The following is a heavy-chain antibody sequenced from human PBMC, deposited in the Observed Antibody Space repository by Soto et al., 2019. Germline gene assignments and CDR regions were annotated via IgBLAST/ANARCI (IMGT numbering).Heavy chain of an antibody. CDR3: ARMGPNKYYFDY. Sequence: SGPTLVNPTQTLTLTCTFSGFSLSTSGMCVSWIRQPPGKALEWLARIDWDDDKFYSTSLKTRLTISKDTSKNQVVLTLTNMDPVDTATYYCARMGPNKYYFDYWGQGTQVTVSS. V-gene: IGHV2-70*17. CDR1: GFSLSTSGMC. CDR2: IDWDDDK. J-gene: IGHJ4*02.